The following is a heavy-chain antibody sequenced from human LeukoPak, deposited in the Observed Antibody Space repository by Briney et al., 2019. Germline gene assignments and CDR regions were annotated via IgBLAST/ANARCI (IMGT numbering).Heavy chain of an antibody. J-gene: IGHJ4*02. CDR3: ATSPLGYSSGWHLDY. CDR2: INHSGST. Sequence: SETLSLTCAVYGGSFSGYHWSWIRQPPGKGLEWIGEINHSGSTNYNPSLKSRVTISVDTSKNQFSLKLSSVTAADTAVYYCATSPLGYSSGWHLDYWGQGTLVTVSS. V-gene: IGHV4-34*01. CDR1: GGSFSGYH. D-gene: IGHD6-19*01.